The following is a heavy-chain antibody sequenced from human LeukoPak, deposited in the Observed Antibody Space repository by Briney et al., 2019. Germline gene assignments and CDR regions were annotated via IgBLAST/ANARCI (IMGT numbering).Heavy chain of an antibody. CDR3: ARDRSQMGHYYGSGSYKRYYYGMDV. CDR1: GYTLTSYY. J-gene: IGHJ6*02. V-gene: IGHV1-46*01. CDR2: INPSGGST. D-gene: IGHD3-10*01. Sequence: ASVKVSCKASGYTLTSYYLHWVRQAPGQGLEWMAIINPSGGSTSYAQKFQGRVTMTRDTSTSTVYMELSSLRSEDTAVYYCARDRSQMGHYYGSGSYKRYYYGMDVWGQGTTVTVSS.